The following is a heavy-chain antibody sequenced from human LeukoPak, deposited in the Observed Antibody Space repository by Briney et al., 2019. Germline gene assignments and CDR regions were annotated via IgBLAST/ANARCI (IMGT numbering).Heavy chain of an antibody. CDR1: GGSISSYY. J-gene: IGHJ3*02. V-gene: IGHV4-59*08. CDR3: AAIGSLHDAFDI. CDR2: IYYSGST. Sequence: SETLSLTCTVSGGSISSYYWSWIRQPPGKGLEWIGYIYYSGSTNCNPSLKSRVTISVDTSKNQFSLKLSSVTAADTAVYYCAAIGSLHDAFDIWGQGTMVTVSS.